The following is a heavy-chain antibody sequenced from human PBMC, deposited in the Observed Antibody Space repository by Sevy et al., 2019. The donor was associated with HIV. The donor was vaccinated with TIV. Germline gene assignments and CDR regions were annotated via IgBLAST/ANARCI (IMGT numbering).Heavy chain of an antibody. CDR3: AGLPLQGGEDYFDY. V-gene: IGHV4-34*01. CDR2: INHSGST. J-gene: IGHJ4*02. D-gene: IGHD3-16*01. CDR1: GGSFSGYY. Sequence: SETLSLTCVVNGGSFSGYYWSWIRQPPGKGLEWIGEINHSGSTNYNPSLKSRVTISIDTSRNRFSLKLSSVTAADTAVYYCAGLPLQGGEDYFDYWGQGTLVTVSS.